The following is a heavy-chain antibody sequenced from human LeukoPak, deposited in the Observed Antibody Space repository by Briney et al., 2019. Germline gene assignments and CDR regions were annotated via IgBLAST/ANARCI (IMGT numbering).Heavy chain of an antibody. D-gene: IGHD3-10*01. CDR1: GFTFSSYA. J-gene: IGHJ5*02. V-gene: IGHV3-23*01. CDR3: AKKNYYGSGSYYNGGYNWFDP. CDR2: ISGSGGST. Sequence: PGGSLRLSCAASGFTFSSYAMSWVRQAPGKGLEWVSAISGSGGSTYYADSVKGRFTISRDNSKNTLYLQMNSLRAEDTAAYYCAKKNYYGSGSYYNGGYNWFDPWGQGTLVTVSS.